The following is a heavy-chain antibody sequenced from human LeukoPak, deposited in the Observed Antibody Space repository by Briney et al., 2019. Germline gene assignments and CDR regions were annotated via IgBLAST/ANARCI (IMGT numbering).Heavy chain of an antibody. D-gene: IGHD6-13*01. CDR3: STSPSFGSSWYQFNY. Sequence: GGSLRLSCAASAFTFSNYGMHWVRQAPGKGLEWVAFIRYDGSNKYYADSVKGRFTISRDNSQNTLYLQMNTLRAEDTAVYYCSTSPSFGSSWYQFNYWGQGALVIVSS. V-gene: IGHV3-30*02. CDR2: IRYDGSNK. J-gene: IGHJ4*02. CDR1: AFTFSNYG.